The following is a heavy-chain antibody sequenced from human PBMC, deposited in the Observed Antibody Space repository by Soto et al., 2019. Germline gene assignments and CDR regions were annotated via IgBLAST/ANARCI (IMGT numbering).Heavy chain of an antibody. Sequence: QVQLQESGPGLVKPSQTLSLTCTVSGGSISSGGYYWSWIRQHPGKGLEWIGYIYYSGSTYYNPSLKSXXTXSXXTSKNQFSLKLSSVTAADTAVYYCATTYGSGSLDYWGQGTLVTVSS. D-gene: IGHD3-10*01. V-gene: IGHV4-31*03. J-gene: IGHJ4*02. CDR1: GGSISSGGYY. CDR2: IYYSGST. CDR3: ATTYGSGSLDY.